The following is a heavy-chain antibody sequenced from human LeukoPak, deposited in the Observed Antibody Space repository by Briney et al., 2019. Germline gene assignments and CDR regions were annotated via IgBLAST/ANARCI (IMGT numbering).Heavy chain of an antibody. J-gene: IGHJ4*02. CDR2: IHHSGNT. D-gene: IGHD6-13*01. CDR1: GSFISSDYH. Sequence: SETLSLTCIVSGSFISSDYHWGWIRQPPGKGLEWIGSIHHSGNTYYNPSLKSRVTISVDTSKNQFSLKLSSVTAADTAVYYCAREAAAAGTFLFDYWSQGTLVTVSS. CDR3: AREAAAAGTFLFDY. V-gene: IGHV4-38-2*02.